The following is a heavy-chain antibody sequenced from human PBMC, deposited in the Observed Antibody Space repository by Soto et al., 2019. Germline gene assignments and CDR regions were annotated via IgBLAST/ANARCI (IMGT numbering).Heavy chain of an antibody. CDR2: ITYDGSNK. CDR1: GFTFSSYW. J-gene: IGHJ4*02. CDR3: ARGDYYDSSGYYYGPRYYFDY. D-gene: IGHD3-22*01. V-gene: IGHV3-30*19. Sequence: GGSLRLSCAASGFTFSSYWMHWVRQAPGKGLEWVANITYDGSNKYYADSVKGRFTISRDNSKNTLYLQMNSLRAEDTAVYYCARGDYYDSSGYYYGPRYYFDYWGQGTLVTVSS.